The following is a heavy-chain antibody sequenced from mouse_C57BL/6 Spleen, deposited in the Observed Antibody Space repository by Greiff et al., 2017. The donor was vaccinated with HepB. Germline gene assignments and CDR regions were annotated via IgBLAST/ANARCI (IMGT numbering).Heavy chain of an antibody. V-gene: IGHV1-82*01. D-gene: IGHD1-1*01. Sequence: QVHVKQSGPELVKPGASVKISCKASGYAFSSSWMNWVKQRPGKGLEWIGRIYPGDGDTNYNGKFKGKATLTADKSSSTAYMQLSSLTSEDSAVYFCARSGYYYGSRGDYFDYWGQGTTLTVSS. CDR2: IYPGDGDT. CDR1: GYAFSSSW. J-gene: IGHJ2*01. CDR3: ARSGYYYGSRGDYFDY.